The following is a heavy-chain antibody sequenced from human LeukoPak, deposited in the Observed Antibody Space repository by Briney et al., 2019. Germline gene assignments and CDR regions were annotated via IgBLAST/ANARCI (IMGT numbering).Heavy chain of an antibody. CDR3: AGLVIRTYYYYGMDV. D-gene: IGHD3-9*01. CDR2: ISSSSSYI. V-gene: IGHV3-21*01. Sequence: GGSLRLSCAASGFTFSSYSMNWVGQAPGKGLEWVSSISSSSSYIYYADSVKGRFTISRDNAKNSLYLQMNSLRAEDTPVYYCAGLVIRTYYYYGMDVWDKGTTVTVSS. J-gene: IGHJ6*04. CDR1: GFTFSSYS.